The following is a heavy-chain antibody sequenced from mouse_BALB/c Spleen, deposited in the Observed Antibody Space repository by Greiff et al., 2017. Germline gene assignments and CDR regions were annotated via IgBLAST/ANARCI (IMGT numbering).Heavy chain of an antibody. CDR2: IDPSDSYT. V-gene: IGHV1S127*01. J-gene: IGHJ4*01. CDR3: TILYYGNYEAMDY. D-gene: IGHD2-1*01. Sequence: VQLQQPGAELVKPGASVKMSCKASGYTFTSYWMHWVKQRPGQGLEWIGTIDPSDSYTSYNQKFKGKATLTVDTSSSTAYMQLSSLTSEDSAVYYCTILYYGNYEAMDYWGQGTSVTVSS. CDR1: GYTFTSYW.